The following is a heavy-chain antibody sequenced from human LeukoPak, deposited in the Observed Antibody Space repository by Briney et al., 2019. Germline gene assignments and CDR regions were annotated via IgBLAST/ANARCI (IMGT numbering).Heavy chain of an antibody. V-gene: IGHV3-7*01. CDR1: GFSFSGFW. D-gene: IGHD5-18*01. Sequence: GGSLRLSCAASGFSFSGFWMSWVRQAPGKGLEWVANIKQDGSETYSVDSVKGRFIISRDNAKNSLYLQMNSLRAEDTAVYYCASPGGYSYGPDAFDIWGQGTMVTVSS. J-gene: IGHJ3*02. CDR2: IKQDGSET. CDR3: ASPGGYSYGPDAFDI.